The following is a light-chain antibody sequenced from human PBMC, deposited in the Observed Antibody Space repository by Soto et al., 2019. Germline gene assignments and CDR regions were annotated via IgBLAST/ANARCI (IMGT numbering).Light chain of an antibody. J-gene: IGLJ3*02. Sequence: QSALTQPRSVSGSPGQSVTISCTGTSSDVGGYSSVSWYQQHPGKAPKLLIYDVTNRPSGVPDRFSGSKAGNTASLTISGLQAEDEADYSCCSYAGSYTVLFGGGTTLTVL. CDR2: DVT. V-gene: IGLV2-11*01. CDR1: SSDVGGYSS. CDR3: CSYAGSYTVL.